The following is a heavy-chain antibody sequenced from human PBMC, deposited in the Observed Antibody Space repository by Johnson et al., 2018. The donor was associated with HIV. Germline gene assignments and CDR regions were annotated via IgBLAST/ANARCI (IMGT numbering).Heavy chain of an antibody. CDR2: IYSGGST. CDR3: ATEMVAALDAFDI. D-gene: IGHD2-15*01. J-gene: IGHJ3*02. Sequence: VQLVESGGGLVQPGGSLRLSCAASGFTVSSNYMSWVRQAPGKGLEWFSVIYSGGSTYYADSVKGRFTISRDNSKNTLYLQMNSLRAEDTAVYYCATEMVAALDAFDIWGQGTMVTVSS. V-gene: IGHV3-66*01. CDR1: GFTVSSNY.